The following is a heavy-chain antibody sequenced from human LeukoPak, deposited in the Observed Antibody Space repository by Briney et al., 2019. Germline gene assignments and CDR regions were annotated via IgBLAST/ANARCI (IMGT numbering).Heavy chain of an antibody. J-gene: IGHJ4*02. CDR3: ARLGYSYGLYYFDF. D-gene: IGHD5-18*01. CDR2: ISAYNGNT. V-gene: IGHV1-18*01. Sequence: GASVKVSCKASGYTFTSYGLSWVRQAPGQGLEWMGWISAYNGNTNYAQKLQGGVTMTTDTSTSTAYMELRNLRSDDTAVYYCARLGYSYGLYYFDFWGQGTLVTVSS. CDR1: GYTFTSYG.